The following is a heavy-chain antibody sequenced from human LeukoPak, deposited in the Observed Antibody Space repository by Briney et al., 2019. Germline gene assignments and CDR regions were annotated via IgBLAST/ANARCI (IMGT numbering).Heavy chain of an antibody. Sequence: SVKVSCKASGGTFSSYAISWVRQAPGQGLEWMGGIIPIFGTANYAQKFQGRVTITADESTSTAYMELSSLRSEDTAVYYCASSSDSGYDAGFDYWGQGTLVTVSS. CDR1: GGTFSSYA. D-gene: IGHD5-12*01. CDR2: IIPIFGTA. CDR3: ASSSDSGYDAGFDY. J-gene: IGHJ4*02. V-gene: IGHV1-69*13.